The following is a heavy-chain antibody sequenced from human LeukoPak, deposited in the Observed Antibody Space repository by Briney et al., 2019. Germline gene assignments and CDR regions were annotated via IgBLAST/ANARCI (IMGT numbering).Heavy chain of an antibody. V-gene: IGHV1-2*02. Sequence: ASVKVSCKASGYTFTSYYMHWVRQAPGQGLEWMGWINPNSGGTNYAQKFQGRVTMTRDTSISTAYMELSRLRSDDTAVYYCAREGIAAAGTRGYGYWGQGTLVTVSS. CDR3: AREGIAAAGTRGYGY. D-gene: IGHD6-13*01. CDR1: GYTFTSYY. CDR2: INPNSGGT. J-gene: IGHJ4*02.